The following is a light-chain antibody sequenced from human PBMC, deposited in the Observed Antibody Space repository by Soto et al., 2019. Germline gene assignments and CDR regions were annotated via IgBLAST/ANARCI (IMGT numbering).Light chain of an antibody. Sequence: IVLTQSPGTLSLSPWERATLSCRASQSVSSSYLAWYQQKPGQAPRLLIYAASTRATGIPARFIGNGSGTEFTLTISGLQSEDFAVYYCQQYNNWPITFGQGTRLEIK. CDR3: QQYNNWPIT. J-gene: IGKJ5*01. CDR2: AAS. CDR1: QSVSSSY. V-gene: IGKV3D-15*01.